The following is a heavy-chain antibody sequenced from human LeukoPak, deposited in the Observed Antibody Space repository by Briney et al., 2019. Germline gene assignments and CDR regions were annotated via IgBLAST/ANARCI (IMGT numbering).Heavy chain of an antibody. CDR1: GGSFSGYY. V-gene: IGHV4-34*01. CDR2: INHSGRT. J-gene: IGHJ4*02. CDR3: ARGVDYYGV. Sequence: PSETLSLTCAVYGGSFSGYYWNWIRQPPGKGPERIGEINHSGRTNYNPSLKSRVTISVDTSKKQFSLKLSSVTAADTAVYYCARGVDYYGVWGQGTLVTVSS. D-gene: IGHD3-10*01.